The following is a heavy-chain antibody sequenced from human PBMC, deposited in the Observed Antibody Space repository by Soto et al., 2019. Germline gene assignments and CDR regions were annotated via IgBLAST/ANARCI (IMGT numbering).Heavy chain of an antibody. CDR1: GFTFSTYD. Sequence: EVQLLESGGGLVQPGGSLRLSCAASGFTFSTYDMTWVHQVPGMGLEWVSGISGSGDATYYADSVKGRFTISRDNSKNTLYLQMNSLRAEDTAVYYCAKNRGAEYWGQGTLVTVSS. J-gene: IGHJ4*02. CDR3: AKNRGAEY. CDR2: ISGSGDAT. V-gene: IGHV3-23*01. D-gene: IGHD1-26*01.